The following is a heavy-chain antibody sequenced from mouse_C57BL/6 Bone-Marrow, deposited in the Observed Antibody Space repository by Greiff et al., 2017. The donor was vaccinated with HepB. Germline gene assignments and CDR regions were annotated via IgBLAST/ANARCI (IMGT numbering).Heavy chain of an antibody. Sequence: EVMLVESGGGLVQPGGSLKLSCAASGFTFSDYGMAWVRQAPRKGPEWVAFISNLAYSIYYADTVTGRFTISRENAKNTLYLEMSSLRSEDTAMYYCARDDYDDISSPMDYWGQGTSVTVSS. V-gene: IGHV5-15*01. CDR2: ISNLAYSI. J-gene: IGHJ4*01. CDR1: GFTFSDYG. CDR3: ARDDYDDISSPMDY. D-gene: IGHD2-4*01.